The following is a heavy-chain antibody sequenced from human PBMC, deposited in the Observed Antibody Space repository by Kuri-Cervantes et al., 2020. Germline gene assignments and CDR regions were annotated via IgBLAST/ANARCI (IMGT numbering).Heavy chain of an antibody. V-gene: IGHV3-30*04. CDR2: ISYDGSNK. CDR1: GVIFSSYA. J-gene: IGHJ6*02. CDR3: AKDRTRWSGCEKDYYYYYGMDV. D-gene: IGHD5-12*01. Sequence: GGSLSRSCAASGVIFSSYAMHWVRQAPGKGLEWVAVISYDGSNKYYADSVKGRFTISRDNSKNTLYLQMNSLRAEDTAVYYCAKDRTRWSGCEKDYYYYYGMDVWGQGTMVTVSS.